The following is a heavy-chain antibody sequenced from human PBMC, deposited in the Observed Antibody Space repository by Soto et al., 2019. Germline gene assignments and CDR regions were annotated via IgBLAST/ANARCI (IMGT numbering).Heavy chain of an antibody. CDR3: ARHHVRGRTIAGAAEF. J-gene: IGHJ4*02. Sequence: SETLSLTCAVYCGSFSGYYWSWIRQPPGKGLEWIGEINHSGNTNYNPSLKSRVTISVDTSKNQLFLNLSSVTAADTAMYYCARHHVRGRTIAGAAEFWGQGTLVTVSS. CDR1: CGSFSGYY. CDR2: INHSGNT. V-gene: IGHV4-34*01. D-gene: IGHD6-13*01.